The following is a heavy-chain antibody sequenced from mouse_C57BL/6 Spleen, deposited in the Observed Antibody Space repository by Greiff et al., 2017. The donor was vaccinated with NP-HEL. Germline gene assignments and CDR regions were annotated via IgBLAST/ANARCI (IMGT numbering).Heavy chain of an antibody. CDR3: ARVYYDYDDGYYFDY. J-gene: IGHJ2*01. CDR2: ISYDGSN. V-gene: IGHV3-6*01. CDR1: GYSITSGYY. Sequence: DVQLQESGPGLVKPSQSLSLTCSVTGYSITSGYYWNWIRQFPGNKLEWMGYISYDGSNNYNPSLKNRISITRDTSKNQFFLKLNSVTTEDTATYYCARVYYDYDDGYYFDYWGQGTTLTVSS. D-gene: IGHD2-4*01.